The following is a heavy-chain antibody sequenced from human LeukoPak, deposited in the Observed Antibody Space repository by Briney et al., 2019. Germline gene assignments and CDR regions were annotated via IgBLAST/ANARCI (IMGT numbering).Heavy chain of an antibody. V-gene: IGHV3-66*01. CDR3: ARESTVAGNDY. D-gene: IGHD6-19*01. CDR2: IYSGGST. Sequence: GGSLRLSCAASGFTVSSNYMSWVRQAPGKGLEWVSVIYSGGSTYYADSVKGRFTISRDNSKNTLYLQMNSLRAEDTAVYYCARESTVAGNDYWGQGTLVPVSS. J-gene: IGHJ4*01. CDR1: GFTVSSNY.